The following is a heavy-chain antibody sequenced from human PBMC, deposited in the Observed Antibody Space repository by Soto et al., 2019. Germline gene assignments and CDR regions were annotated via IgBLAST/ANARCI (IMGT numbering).Heavy chain of an antibody. V-gene: IGHV4-59*08. CDR3: ARHLGYDSGGSYRNWFDP. Sequence: SETLSLTCTVSGGSMNNFYWSWIRQPPGKGLEWIGYVSYSDSSNYNPSLKSRVTISVDTSKNQFSLKLSSVTAADTAVYYCARHLGYDSGGSYRNWFDPWGLGTLVTVSS. CDR1: GGSMNNFY. J-gene: IGHJ5*02. CDR2: VSYSDSS. D-gene: IGHD3-22*01.